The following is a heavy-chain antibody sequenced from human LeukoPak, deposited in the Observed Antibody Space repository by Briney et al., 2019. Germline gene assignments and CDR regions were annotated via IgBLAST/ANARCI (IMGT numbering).Heavy chain of an antibody. CDR3: ARGGGFYDILTEFYYYGMDV. Sequence: GGSLRLSCAASGFTVSSNYMSWVRQAPGKGLEWVSVIYSGGSTYYADSVKGRFTISRDNSKNTLYLQMSSLRAEDTAVYYCARGGGFYDILTEFYYYGMDVWGQGTTVTVSS. CDR2: IYSGGST. V-gene: IGHV3-66*01. J-gene: IGHJ6*02. D-gene: IGHD3-9*01. CDR1: GFTVSSNY.